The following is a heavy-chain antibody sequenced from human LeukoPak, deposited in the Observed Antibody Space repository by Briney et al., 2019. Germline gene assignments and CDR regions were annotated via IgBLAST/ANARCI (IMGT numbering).Heavy chain of an antibody. Sequence: SETLSLTCTVSGGSISSGGYYWSWIRQHPGKGLEWIGYIYYSGSTYYNPSLKSRVTISVDTSKNQFSLKLSPVTAADTDVYYCAREGRITQNWFEPWGQGTLVTVSS. V-gene: IGHV4-31*03. CDR2: IYYSGST. CDR1: GGSISSGGYY. J-gene: IGHJ5*02. D-gene: IGHD3-10*01. CDR3: AREGRITQNWFEP.